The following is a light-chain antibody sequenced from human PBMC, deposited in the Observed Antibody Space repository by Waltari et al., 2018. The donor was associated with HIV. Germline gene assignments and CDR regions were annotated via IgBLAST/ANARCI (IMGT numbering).Light chain of an antibody. J-gene: IGLJ2*01. CDR3: GAWESRLSAGGV. CDR1: SSNIGNNC. V-gene: IGLV1-51*01. Sequence: QSVLTQPPSVSAAPGPKVTISCPGSSSNIGNNCVSWNQQLPGTAPKLLNYGSHKRPSGVPDHFSGSQSGSATGVGIPGRQAGDEAGYYCGAWESRLSAGGVLGGGTKLTVL. CDR2: GSH.